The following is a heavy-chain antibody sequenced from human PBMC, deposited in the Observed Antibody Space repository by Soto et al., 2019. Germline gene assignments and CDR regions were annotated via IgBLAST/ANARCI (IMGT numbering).Heavy chain of an antibody. D-gene: IGHD3-10*01. J-gene: IGHJ5*02. Sequence: GESLKISCKGSGYSFTRYWISWVRQMPGKGLEWMGRIDPSDSYTNYGPSFQGHVTMSVDKSTSTAYLQWSSLKASDTAMYYCARMDGLVRGITKNWFDPWGQGTLVTVPS. V-gene: IGHV5-10-1*01. CDR1: GYSFTRYW. CDR2: IDPSDSYT. CDR3: ARMDGLVRGITKNWFDP.